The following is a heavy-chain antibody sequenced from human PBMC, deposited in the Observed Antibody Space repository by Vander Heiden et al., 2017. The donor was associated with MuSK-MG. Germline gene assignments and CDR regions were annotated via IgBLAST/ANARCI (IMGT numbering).Heavy chain of an antibody. CDR3: ARGVPSDYYILTGPLDY. Sequence: QVQLQESGPGLVKPSQTLSLTCTVSGGSISSGSYYWSWIRQPAGKGLEWIGRIYTSGSTNYNPSLKRRVTMSVDTSKNQFSLKMSSVTAADTAVYYCARGVPSDYYILTGPLDYWGQGTLVTVSS. V-gene: IGHV4-61*02. CDR2: IYTSGST. CDR1: GGSISSGSYY. D-gene: IGHD3-9*01. J-gene: IGHJ4*02.